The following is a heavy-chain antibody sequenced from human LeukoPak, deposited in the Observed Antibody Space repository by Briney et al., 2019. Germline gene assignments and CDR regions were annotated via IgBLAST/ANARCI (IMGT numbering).Heavy chain of an antibody. Sequence: GGSLRLSCSASGFTFNSYSMHWVRQAPGKGLKWVAVISSHGSNKDYADSVKGRFTISRDNSENTLYLQMDSLTTEDTGVYYCAREQGQQWRRFDSWGQGSPVTVSS. V-gene: IGHV3-30*04. D-gene: IGHD6-19*01. CDR3: AREQGQQWRRFDS. CDR2: ISSHGSNK. J-gene: IGHJ4*02. CDR1: GFTFNSYS.